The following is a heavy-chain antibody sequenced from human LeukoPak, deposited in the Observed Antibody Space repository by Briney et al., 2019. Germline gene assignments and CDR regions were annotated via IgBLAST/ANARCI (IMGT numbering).Heavy chain of an antibody. J-gene: IGHJ4*02. Sequence: ASVKVSCKASGYTFTSYDINWVRQATGQGLEWMEWMNPNSGNTGYAQKFQGRVTMTRNTSISTAYMELSSLRSEDTAVYYCARGATHRIMITFGGVATFDYWGQGTLVTVSS. CDR3: ARGATHRIMITFGGVATFDY. V-gene: IGHV1-8*01. CDR2: MNPNSGNT. CDR1: GYTFTSYD. D-gene: IGHD3-16*01.